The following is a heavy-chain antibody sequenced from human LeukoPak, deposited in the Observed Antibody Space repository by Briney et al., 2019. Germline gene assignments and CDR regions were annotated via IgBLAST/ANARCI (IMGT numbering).Heavy chain of an antibody. J-gene: IGHJ6*02. CDR1: GFTFSSYW. Sequence: PGGSLRLSCAASGFTFSSYWMSWVRQAPGKGLEWVAHIKQDGSERYYVDSVKGRFTISRDNAKKSLYLQMNSLRAEDTAVYYCARSFGVVIMGYYYYGMDVWGQGTTVTVSS. CDR3: ARSFGVVIMGYYYYGMDV. V-gene: IGHV3-7*01. CDR2: IKQDGSER. D-gene: IGHD3-3*01.